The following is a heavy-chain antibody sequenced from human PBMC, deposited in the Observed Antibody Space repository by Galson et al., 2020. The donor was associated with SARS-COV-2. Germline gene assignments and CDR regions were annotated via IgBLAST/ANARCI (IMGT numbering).Heavy chain of an antibody. D-gene: IGHD2-2*01. J-gene: IGHJ3*02. CDR2: ISPYNGNT. Sequence: ASVTVSCKPSGYTFTSYGISWVRQAPGQGLEWMGWISPYNGNTNYAQNLQGRVTMTTDTSTSTAYMELRSLRSDDTAVYYCARGWTYCSSTSCSDAFDIWGQGTMVTVSS. CDR1: GYTFTSYG. V-gene: IGHV1-18*01. CDR3: ARGWTYCSSTSCSDAFDI.